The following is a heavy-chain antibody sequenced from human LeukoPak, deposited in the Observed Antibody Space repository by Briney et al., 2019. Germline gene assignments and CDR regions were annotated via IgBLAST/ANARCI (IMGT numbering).Heavy chain of an antibody. Sequence: SETLSLTCAVSGGSISNYYWSWIRQPAGKGLEWIGRIYSSGSTNYNPSLKSRVTMSVDTSKNQLSLRLSSVTAADTAVYYCARGVLSNSSPFRFDYWGQGTLVTVSS. D-gene: IGHD6-6*01. V-gene: IGHV4-4*07. J-gene: IGHJ4*02. CDR3: ARGVLSNSSPFRFDY. CDR1: GGSISNYY. CDR2: IYSSGST.